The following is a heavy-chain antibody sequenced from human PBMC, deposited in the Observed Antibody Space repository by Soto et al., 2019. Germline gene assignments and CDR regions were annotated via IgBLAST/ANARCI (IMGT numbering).Heavy chain of an antibody. CDR2: ISSDGSNK. V-gene: IGHV3-30*03. CDR1: GFTFGTYG. CDR3: AFSLSGIYYYYGMDV. Sequence: GGSLRLSCAASGFTFGTYGMHWVRQAPGKGLEWVAVISSDGSNKYYADSVKGRFTISRDNSKNTLDLQMNSLRAEDTAVYYCAFSLSGIYYYYGMDVWGQGTTVTVSS. D-gene: IGHD2-15*01. J-gene: IGHJ6*02.